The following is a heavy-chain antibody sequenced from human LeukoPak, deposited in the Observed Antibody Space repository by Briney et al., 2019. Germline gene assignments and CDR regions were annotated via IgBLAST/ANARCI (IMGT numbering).Heavy chain of an antibody. V-gene: IGHV4-59*08. Sequence: SETLSLTCTVSGGSISSSYWSWIRQPPGKGLEWIGHIHNSGTTNYHPSLESRVTISVDTSKNQFSLKLNSVTAADTAVYYCARRTGEGAFDIWGQGTMVTVSS. CDR2: IHNSGTT. D-gene: IGHD3-16*01. CDR3: ARRTGEGAFDI. CDR1: GGSISSSY. J-gene: IGHJ3*02.